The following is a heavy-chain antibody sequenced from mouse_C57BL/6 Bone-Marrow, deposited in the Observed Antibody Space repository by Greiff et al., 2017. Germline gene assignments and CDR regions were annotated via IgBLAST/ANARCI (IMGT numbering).Heavy chain of an antibody. J-gene: IGHJ4*01. CDR1: GFNIKNTY. D-gene: IGHD1-1*01. CDR2: IDPAHGNT. CDR3: VYYYGSSYGGYYAMDY. Sequence: VQLQYSVAELVRPGASVKLSCTASGFNIKNTYMHWVKQRPEQGLEWIGRIDPAHGNTKYAPKFQGKATITADTSSNKAYLQLSILTSEDTAIYYCVYYYGSSYGGYYAMDYWGQGTSVTVSS. V-gene: IGHV14-3*01.